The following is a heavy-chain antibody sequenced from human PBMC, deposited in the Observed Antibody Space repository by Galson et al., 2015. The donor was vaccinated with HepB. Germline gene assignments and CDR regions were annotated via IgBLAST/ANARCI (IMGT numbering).Heavy chain of an antibody. D-gene: IGHD4-11*01. J-gene: IGHJ6*03. V-gene: IGHV3-30*18. CDR3: AKLHDYSNQYDYYYYYYMDV. CDR1: GFTFSSYW. CDR2: ISYDGTNK. Sequence: SLRLSCAASGFTFSSYWMSWVRQAPGKGLEWVAVISYDGTNKYYADSVKGRFTISRDNSKNTLYLQMNSLRAEDTAAYYCAKLHDYSNQYDYYYYYYMDVWGKGTTVTVSS.